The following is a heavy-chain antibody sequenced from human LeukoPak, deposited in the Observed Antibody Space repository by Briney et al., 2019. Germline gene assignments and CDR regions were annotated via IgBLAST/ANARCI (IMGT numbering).Heavy chain of an antibody. CDR1: GGSVSSYY. V-gene: IGHV4-59*02. D-gene: IGHD2/OR15-2a*01. CDR2: IYYCGST. Sequence: SETQSLTCTVSGGSVSSYYWSWIRQPPGKGLEWIGYIYYCGSTHYNPSLKSRVTISVDTSKNQFSLKLSSVTAADTAVYYCARQLPSFCSNSFCYPYYFDYWGQGTLVPVSS. J-gene: IGHJ4*02. CDR3: ARQLPSFCSNSFCYPYYFDY.